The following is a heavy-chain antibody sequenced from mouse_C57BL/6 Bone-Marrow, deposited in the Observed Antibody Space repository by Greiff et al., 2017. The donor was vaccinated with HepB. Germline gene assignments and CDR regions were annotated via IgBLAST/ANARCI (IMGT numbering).Heavy chain of an antibody. Sequence: EVMLVESGGGLVQSGRSLRLSCATSGFTFSDFYMEWVRQAPGKGLEWIAASRNKANDYTTEYSASVKGRFIVSRDTSQSILYLQMNALRAEDTAIYYCARGSSYFDYWGQGTTLTVSS. CDR3: ARGSSYFDY. CDR2: SRNKANDYTT. V-gene: IGHV7-1*01. J-gene: IGHJ2*01. D-gene: IGHD1-1*01. CDR1: GFTFSDFY.